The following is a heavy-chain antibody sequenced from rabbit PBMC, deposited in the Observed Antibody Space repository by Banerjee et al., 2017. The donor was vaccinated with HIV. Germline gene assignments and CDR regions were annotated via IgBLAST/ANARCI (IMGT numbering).Heavy chain of an antibody. Sequence: QSLEESGGDLVKPGASLTLTCTASGFSFSSAYDMCWVRQAPGKGLEWIGHIYTGSSTNTYYASWAKGRFTISKTSSTTVTLQMTSLTAADTATYFCARDLAGVTSWNFNLWGPGTL. CDR3: ARDLAGVTSWNFNL. D-gene: IGHD1-1*01. CDR1: GFSFSSAYD. V-gene: IGHV1S40*01. CDR2: IYTGSSTNT. J-gene: IGHJ4*01.